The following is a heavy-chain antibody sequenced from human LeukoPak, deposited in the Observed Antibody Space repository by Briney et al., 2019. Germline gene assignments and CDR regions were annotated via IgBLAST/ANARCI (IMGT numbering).Heavy chain of an antibody. V-gene: IGHV4-38-2*02. CDR2: IYHSGST. D-gene: IGHD4-17*01. J-gene: IGHJ4*02. CDR3: AREVLATVTTFWFDL. CDR1: GYSISSDFY. Sequence: SETLSLTCTVSGYSISSDFYWGWIRQPPGKGLEWIGSIYHSGSTYFNPSLKSRVTISVDTSNNQFSLKLSSVTAADAAVYYRAREVLATVTTFWFDLWGQGTLVTVSS.